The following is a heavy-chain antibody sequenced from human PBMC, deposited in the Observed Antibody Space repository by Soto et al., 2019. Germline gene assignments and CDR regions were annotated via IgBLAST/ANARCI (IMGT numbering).Heavy chain of an antibody. CDR3: ARASPQGDGYKFDY. V-gene: IGHV1-69*02. Sequence: EASVKVSCKASGGTFSSYTISWVRQAPGQGLEWMGRIIPILGIANYAQKFQGRVTITADKSTSTAYMELSSLRSEDTAVYYCARASPQGDGYKFDYWGQGTLVTVSS. D-gene: IGHD5-12*01. CDR1: GGTFSSYT. CDR2: IIPILGIA. J-gene: IGHJ4*02.